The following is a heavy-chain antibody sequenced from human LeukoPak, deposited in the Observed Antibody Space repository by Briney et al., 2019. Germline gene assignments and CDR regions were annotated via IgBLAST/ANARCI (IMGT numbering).Heavy chain of an antibody. Sequence: GGSLRLSCAASGFTFSSYSMNWVRQAPGKGLEWVSYISSSSSTIYYADSVKGRFTISRDNAKNSLYLQMNSLRAEDTAVYYCAKDFDSITGPTEAGDYWGQGTLVTVSS. D-gene: IGHD1-20*01. CDR1: GFTFSSYS. CDR2: ISSSSSTI. CDR3: AKDFDSITGPTEAGDY. J-gene: IGHJ4*02. V-gene: IGHV3-48*04.